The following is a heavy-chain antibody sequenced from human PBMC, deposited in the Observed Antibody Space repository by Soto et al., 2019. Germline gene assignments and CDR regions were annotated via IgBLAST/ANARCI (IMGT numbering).Heavy chain of an antibody. Sequence: EVQLVESGGGLVKPRGSLRLSCAASGFTFSSFSMIWVRQAPGKGLEWVSSITSSSSYISYADSVKGRFTISRDNAENSLYLQMDSLRAEDTAAYYCARGGKGILVVPNSWGQGTLVTVSS. V-gene: IGHV3-21*01. CDR2: ITSSSSYI. CDR1: GFTFSSFS. J-gene: IGHJ4*02. CDR3: ARGGKGILVVPNS. D-gene: IGHD3-22*01.